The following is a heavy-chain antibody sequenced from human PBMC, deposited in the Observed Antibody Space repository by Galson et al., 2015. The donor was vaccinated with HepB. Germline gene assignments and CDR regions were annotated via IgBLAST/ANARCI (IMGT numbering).Heavy chain of an antibody. D-gene: IGHD2-15*01. CDR3: AKCWSRGVVAYYYGMDV. J-gene: IGHJ6*02. CDR1: GFTFSSYA. V-gene: IGHV3-23*01. CDR2: ISGSGGST. Sequence: SLRLSCAASGFTFSSYAMSWVRQAPGKGLEWVSAISGSGGSTYYADSVKGRFTISRDNSKNTLYLQMNSLRAEDTAIYYCAKCWSRGVVAYYYGMDVWGQGTTVTVSS.